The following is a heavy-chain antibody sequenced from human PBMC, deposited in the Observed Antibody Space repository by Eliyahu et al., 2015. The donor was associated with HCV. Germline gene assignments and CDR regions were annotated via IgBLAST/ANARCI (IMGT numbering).Heavy chain of an antibody. J-gene: IGHJ4*02. CDR1: GFTFISYD. D-gene: IGHD2-15*01. CDR2: IGTAGDT. CDR3: ARGRSLGSGGSGHFDY. V-gene: IGHV3-13*01. Sequence: EVQLVESGGGLVQPGGSLRLSCAASGFTFISYDMHWVRQATGKGLEWVSAIGTAGDTYYPGSVKGRFTISRENAKNSLYLQMNSLRAEDTAVYYCARGRSLGSGGSGHFDYWGQGTLVTVSS.